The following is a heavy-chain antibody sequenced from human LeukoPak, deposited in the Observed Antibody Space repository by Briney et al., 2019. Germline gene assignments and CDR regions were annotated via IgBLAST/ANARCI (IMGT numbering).Heavy chain of an antibody. Sequence: GGSLRLSCAASGFTFSDYYMSWIRQAPGKGLEWVSYISSSGSTIYYADSVKGQFTISRDNAKNSLYLQMNSLRAEDTAVYYCATLYDFWSGYLDYWGQGTLVTVSS. V-gene: IGHV3-11*01. CDR3: ATLYDFWSGYLDY. D-gene: IGHD3-3*01. CDR2: ISSSGSTI. J-gene: IGHJ4*02. CDR1: GFTFSDYY.